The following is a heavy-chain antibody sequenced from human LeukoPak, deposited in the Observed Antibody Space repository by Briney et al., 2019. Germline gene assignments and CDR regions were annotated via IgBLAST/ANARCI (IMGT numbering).Heavy chain of an antibody. V-gene: IGHV1-69*13. Sequence: SVKVSCKASGYTFTSYGISWVRQAPGQGLEWMGGIIPIFGTANYAQKFQGRVTITADESTSTAYMELSSLRSEDTAVYYCARGGYCSSTSCYIQRDNWFDPWGQGTLVTVSS. CDR3: ARGGYCSSTSCYIQRDNWFDP. J-gene: IGHJ5*02. D-gene: IGHD2-2*02. CDR1: GYTFTSYG. CDR2: IIPIFGTA.